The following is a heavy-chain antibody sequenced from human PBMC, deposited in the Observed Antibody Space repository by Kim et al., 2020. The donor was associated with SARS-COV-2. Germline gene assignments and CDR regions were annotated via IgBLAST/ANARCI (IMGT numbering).Heavy chain of an antibody. CDR2: IYSGGRT. CDR3: ASSSTVTTFDY. D-gene: IGHD4-17*01. J-gene: IGHJ4*02. CDR1: GFTVSSNY. V-gene: IGHV3-66*01. Sequence: GGSLRLSCAASGFTVSSNYMSWVRQAPGKGLEWVSVIYSGGRTYYADSVKGRFTISRDNAKNTLYLQMNRLRAEDTAVYYCASSSTVTTFDYWGQGTLVTVSS.